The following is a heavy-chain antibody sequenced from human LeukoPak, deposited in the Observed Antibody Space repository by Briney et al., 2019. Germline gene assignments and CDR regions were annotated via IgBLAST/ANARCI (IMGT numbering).Heavy chain of an antibody. V-gene: IGHV3-48*03. CDR1: GFTFSSYE. D-gene: IGHD5-12*01. CDR2: ISSSGSTI. CDR3: ARDQVHSGYEPASDY. Sequence: GGSLRLSCAASGFTFSSYEMNWVRQAPGKGLEWVSYISSSGSTIYYADSVKGRFTISRDNAKNSLYLQMNSLRAEDTAVYYCARDQVHSGYEPASDYWGQGPLVTVSS. J-gene: IGHJ4*02.